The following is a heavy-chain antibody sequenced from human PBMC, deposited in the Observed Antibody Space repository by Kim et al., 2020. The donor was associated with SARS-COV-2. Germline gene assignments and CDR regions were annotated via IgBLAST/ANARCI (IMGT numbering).Heavy chain of an antibody. CDR1: GGSISDYY. Sequence: SETLSLTCTVSGGSISDYYWSWIRQSPGKGLAWIGHISYSGNTKYNPSLKSRVTISAATSKNQLSLKLSSVTAADTAFYYGSRQLFGVGMSAFEICGQGT. J-gene: IGHJ3*02. V-gene: IGHV4-59*08. D-gene: IGHD3-3*01. CDR2: ISYSGNT. CDR3: SRQLFGVGMSAFEI.